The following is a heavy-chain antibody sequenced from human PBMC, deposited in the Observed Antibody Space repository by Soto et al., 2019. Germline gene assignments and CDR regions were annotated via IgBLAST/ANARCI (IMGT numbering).Heavy chain of an antibody. CDR2: IYYSGST. CDR3: ARQITMIVVVNRAPLTD. V-gene: IGHV4-39*01. J-gene: IGHJ4*02. Sequence: QLQLQESGPGLVKPSETLSLTCTVSGGSISSSSYYWGRIRQPPGKGLEGIGSIYYSGSTYYNPSLKNRVTIPVDTSKIQFSLKLSSLTAADTAVYYCARQITMIVVVNRAPLTDWGQGTLVTVSS. D-gene: IGHD3-22*01. CDR1: GGSISSSSYY.